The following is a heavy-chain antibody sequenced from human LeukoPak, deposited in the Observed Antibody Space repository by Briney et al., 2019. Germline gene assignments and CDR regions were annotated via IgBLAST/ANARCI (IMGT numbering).Heavy chain of an antibody. D-gene: IGHD3-10*01. CDR2: ISSSSSYI. Sequence: GGSLRLSCAAPGFTFSSYSMNWVRQAPGKGLEWVSSISSSSSYIYYADSVKGRFTISRDNAKNSLYLQMNSLRAEDTAVYYCARENVWFGELNTNWFDPWGQGTLVTVSS. CDR1: GFTFSSYS. V-gene: IGHV3-21*01. J-gene: IGHJ5*02. CDR3: ARENVWFGELNTNWFDP.